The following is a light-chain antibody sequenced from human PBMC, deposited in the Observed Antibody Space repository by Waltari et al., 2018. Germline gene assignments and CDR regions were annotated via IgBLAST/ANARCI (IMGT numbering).Light chain of an antibody. J-gene: IGLJ2*01. CDR2: DVT. CDR3: SSHTTSSTLV. Sequence: QSALTQPASVSGSPGQSITISCTGSSSDVGRYNFVSWYQQHPGKAPKLMVFDVTDRPSGVSERVSGSESGNAASLTISGLQPEDEADYYCSSHTTSSTLVFGGGTRVTVL. V-gene: IGLV2-14*03. CDR1: SSDVGRYNF.